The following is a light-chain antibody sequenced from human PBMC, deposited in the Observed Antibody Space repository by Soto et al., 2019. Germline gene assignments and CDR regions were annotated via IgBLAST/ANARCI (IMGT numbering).Light chain of an antibody. J-gene: IGKJ2*01. CDR3: LQYYSSLYT. CDR1: QSVVYSSNNKHY. Sequence: DIVMTQSPDSLAVSLGERATINCTSSQSVVYSSNNKHYLAWFQKKPGQPPKVLVYWASTRESGVPDRFSGSWSGTDFSLTISSLQAEDFAVYYCLQYYSSLYTFGQGTKLEIK. V-gene: IGKV4-1*01. CDR2: WAS.